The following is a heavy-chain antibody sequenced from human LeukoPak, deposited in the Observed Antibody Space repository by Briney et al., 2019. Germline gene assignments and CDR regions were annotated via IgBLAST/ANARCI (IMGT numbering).Heavy chain of an antibody. Sequence: ASVKVSCKASGYTFITYVMHWVRQAPGQRLEWMGWLNAGNGLTKYSQKFQGTVTITRDTSASTAYMELSSLRSEDTAVYYCATSRNSARGIDYWGQGTLVTVSS. V-gene: IGHV1-3*01. D-gene: IGHD2-15*01. J-gene: IGHJ4*02. CDR1: GYTFITYV. CDR2: LNAGNGLT. CDR3: ATSRNSARGIDY.